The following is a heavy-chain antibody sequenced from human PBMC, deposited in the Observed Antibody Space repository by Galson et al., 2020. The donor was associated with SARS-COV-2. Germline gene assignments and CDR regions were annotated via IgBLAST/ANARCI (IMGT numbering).Heavy chain of an antibody. CDR2: INWNGGST. J-gene: IGHJ4*02. CDR3: ARGGNPGLVGHFDY. D-gene: IGHD2-15*01. CDR1: GFTFDDYG. V-gene: IGHV3-20*01. Sequence: GESLKISCAASGFTFDDYGMSWVRQAPGKGLEWVSGINWNGGSTGYADSVKGRFTISRDNAKNSLYLQMNSLRAEDTALYHCARGGNPGLVGHFDYWGQGTLVTVSS.